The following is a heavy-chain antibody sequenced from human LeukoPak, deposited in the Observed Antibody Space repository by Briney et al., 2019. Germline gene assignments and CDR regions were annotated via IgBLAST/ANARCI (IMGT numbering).Heavy chain of an antibody. V-gene: IGHV3-30*02. CDR2: IWYDGSNK. CDR1: GFTFSTYG. Sequence: GGSLRLSCAASGFTFSTYGMHWVRQAPGKGLEWVAVIWYDGSNKYYADSVKGRFTISRDNSKNTLYLQMNSLRAEDTAVYYCAKDRGIVVVPDANDYWGQGTLVTVSS. CDR3: AKDRGIVVVPDANDY. D-gene: IGHD2-2*01. J-gene: IGHJ4*02.